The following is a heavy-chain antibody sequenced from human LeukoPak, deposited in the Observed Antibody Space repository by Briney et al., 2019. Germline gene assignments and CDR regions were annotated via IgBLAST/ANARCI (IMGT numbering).Heavy chain of an antibody. D-gene: IGHD3-22*01. CDR1: GGSFSGYY. CDR3: ATIGYDSSGYYVAHYFDY. V-gene: IGHV4-34*01. Sequence: SETLSLTCAVYGGSFSGYYWSWIRQPPGKGLEWIGEINHSGSTNYNPSLKGRVTISVDTSKNQFSLKLSSVTAADTAVYYCATIGYDSSGYYVAHYFDYWGQGTLVTVSS. J-gene: IGHJ4*02. CDR2: INHSGST.